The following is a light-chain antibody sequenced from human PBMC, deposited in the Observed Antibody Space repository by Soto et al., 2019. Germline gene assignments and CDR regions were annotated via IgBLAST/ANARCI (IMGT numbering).Light chain of an antibody. J-gene: IGLJ1*01. CDR3: TSYTASTTVV. CDR2: EVR. V-gene: IGLV2-14*01. Sequence: QSALAQPASVSGSPGQAITISCTGTSSDVGAYNYVSWYQQYAGKAPKLMIYEVRNRPSGVSNRFSGSKSGNTASLTISGLQAEDEADYYCTSYTASTTVVFGTGTKVTVL. CDR1: SSDVGAYNY.